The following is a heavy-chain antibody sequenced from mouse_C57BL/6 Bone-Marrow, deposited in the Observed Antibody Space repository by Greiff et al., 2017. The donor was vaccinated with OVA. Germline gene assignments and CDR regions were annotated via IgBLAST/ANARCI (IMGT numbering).Heavy chain of an antibody. Sequence: VQLQQPGAELVRPGSSVKLSCKASGYTFTSYWMDWVKQRPGQGLEWIGNIYPSDSETHYNQKFKDKATLTVDKSSSTAYMQLSSLTSEDSAVYYGAREGGRSMDYWGQGTSVTVSS. V-gene: IGHV1-61*01. CDR3: AREGGRSMDY. CDR1: GYTFTSYW. D-gene: IGHD1-1*02. CDR2: IYPSDSET. J-gene: IGHJ4*01.